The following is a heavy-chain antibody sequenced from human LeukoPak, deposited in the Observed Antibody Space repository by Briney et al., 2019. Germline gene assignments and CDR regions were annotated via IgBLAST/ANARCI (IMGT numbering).Heavy chain of an antibody. J-gene: IGHJ5*02. CDR1: GYTFTSYY. CDR2: INPSGGSS. D-gene: IGHD2-2*03. Sequence: ASVKVSCKASGYTFTSYYMHWVRQAPGQGLEWMGIINPSGGSSSYAQKFQGRVTMTRDTSTSTVYMELSSLRSEDTAVYYCARDKSPPGYCSSTSCYWFDPWGQGTLVTVSS. CDR3: ARDKSPPGYCSSTSCYWFDP. V-gene: IGHV1-46*01.